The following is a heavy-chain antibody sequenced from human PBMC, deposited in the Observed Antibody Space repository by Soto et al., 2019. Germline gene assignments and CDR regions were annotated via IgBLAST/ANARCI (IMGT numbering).Heavy chain of an antibody. CDR1: GYTFTNYG. J-gene: IGHJ4*01. D-gene: IGHD6-6*01. CDR2: VSAYNGER. V-gene: IGHV1-18*01. CDR3: ARGSSIPASGDY. Sequence: ASVKVSCEASGYTFTNYGINWVRQAPGQGLEWMGWVSAYNGERRYAQKVQGRVTMTTDTSTTTAYMELRSLSSDDTAVYYCARGSSIPASGDYWGQGTLVTVSS.